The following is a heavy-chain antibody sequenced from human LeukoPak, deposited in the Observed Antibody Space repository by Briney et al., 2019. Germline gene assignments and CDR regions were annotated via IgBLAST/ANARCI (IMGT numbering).Heavy chain of an antibody. CDR3: AAYCSGGSCHGVFDY. J-gene: IGHJ4*02. CDR2: TIPIFGTA. V-gene: IGHV1-69*01. D-gene: IGHD2-15*01. CDR1: GGTFSSYA. Sequence: SVKVSSKASGGTFSSYAISWVRQAPGQGLEWMGGTIPIFGTANYAQKFQGRVTITADESTSTAYMELSSLRSEDTAVYYCAAYCSGGSCHGVFDYWGQGTLVTVSS.